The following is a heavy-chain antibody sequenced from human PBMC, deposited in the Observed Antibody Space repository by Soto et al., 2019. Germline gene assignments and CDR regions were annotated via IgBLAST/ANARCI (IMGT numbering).Heavy chain of an antibody. V-gene: IGHV1-2*02. J-gene: IGHJ6*02. CDR1: GYTFTGYY. CDR3: ARDTPLYDSSGYYPYYYYYYGMDV. CDR2: INPNSGGT. Sequence: ASVKVSCKASGYTFTGYYMHWVRQAPGQGLEWMGWINPNSGGTNYAQKFQGRVTMTRDTSISTAYMELSRLRSGDTAVYYCARDTPLYDSSGYYPYYYYYYGMDVWGQGTTVTVSS. D-gene: IGHD3-22*01.